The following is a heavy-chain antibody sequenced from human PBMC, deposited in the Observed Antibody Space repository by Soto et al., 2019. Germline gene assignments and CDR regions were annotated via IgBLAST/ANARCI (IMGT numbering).Heavy chain of an antibody. Sequence: QVQLQESGPGLVKPSQTLSLTCTVSGGSISSGGYYWSWIRQHPGKGLEWIGYIYYSGSTYYNPSLKLPVTISVAKSKNPLSLKVNSVTAADTAGYYCARDLPYSRIFNGRDVWGQGTTVTVSS. CDR1: GGSISSGGYY. J-gene: IGHJ6*02. V-gene: IGHV4-31*01. D-gene: IGHD6-13*01. CDR3: ARDLPYSRIFNGRDV. CDR2: IYYSGST.